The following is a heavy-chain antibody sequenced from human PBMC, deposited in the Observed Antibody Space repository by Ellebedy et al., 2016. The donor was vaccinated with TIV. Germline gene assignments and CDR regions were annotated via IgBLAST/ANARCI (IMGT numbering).Heavy chain of an antibody. Sequence: GESLKISCAASGFIISGDWMSWVRQAPGKGLEWVAHINPDGSAEYYVDSVKGRFTISRDNAKRSLFLQMNSLRGEDTAVYYCAVRPLAPNYFDSWGRGTLVTVSS. CDR2: INPDGSAE. J-gene: IGHJ4*02. CDR1: GFIISGDW. D-gene: IGHD2-15*01. CDR3: AVRPLAPNYFDS. V-gene: IGHV3-7*01.